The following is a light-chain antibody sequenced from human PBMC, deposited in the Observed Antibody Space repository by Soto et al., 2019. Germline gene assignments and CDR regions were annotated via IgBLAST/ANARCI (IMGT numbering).Light chain of an antibody. CDR3: QHRSSWPLT. Sequence: ETVLTQSPATLSLSPGQRATLSCRASQSVVSYLAWYQQKPGQAPRLLIYDASNRATGVPARFSGSGSGTDSTLTIDSLEPEDFAVYYCQHRSSWPLTFGGGTKADIK. V-gene: IGKV3-11*01. CDR1: QSVVSY. J-gene: IGKJ4*01. CDR2: DAS.